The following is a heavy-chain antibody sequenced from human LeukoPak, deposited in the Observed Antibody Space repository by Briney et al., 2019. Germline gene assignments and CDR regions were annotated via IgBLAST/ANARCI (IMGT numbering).Heavy chain of an antibody. CDR1: GYTFTSYD. CDR3: ARGRRYYGSGSYSDDAFDI. Sequence: APVKVSCKASGYTFTSYDINWVRQATGQGLEWMGWMNPNSGNTGYAQKFQGRVTMTRNTSISTAYMELSSLRSEDTAVYYCARGRRYYGSGSYSDDAFDIWGQGTMVTVSS. J-gene: IGHJ3*02. V-gene: IGHV1-8*01. D-gene: IGHD3-10*01. CDR2: MNPNSGNT.